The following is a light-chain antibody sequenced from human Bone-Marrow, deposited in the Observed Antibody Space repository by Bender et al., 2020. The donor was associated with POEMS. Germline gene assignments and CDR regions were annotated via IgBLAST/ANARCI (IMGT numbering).Light chain of an antibody. J-gene: IGLJ3*02. CDR2: YED. Sequence: QSVVTQPPPLSEAPRQRVTIPCSGSSPNIENHGANWYQQFPGEAPKLLIYYEDLLTPGVSARFSASKSGTSASLAISELQCEDGDLYYCSAWDDSLSGWVFGGGTKLTVL. V-gene: IGLV1-36*01. CDR3: SAWDDSLSGWV. CDR1: SPNIENHG.